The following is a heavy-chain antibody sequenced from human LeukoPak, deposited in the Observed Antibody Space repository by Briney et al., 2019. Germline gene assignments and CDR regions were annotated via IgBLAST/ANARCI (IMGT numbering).Heavy chain of an antibody. CDR1: GGSISSGSYY. D-gene: IGHD6-19*01. CDR2: IYTSGST. V-gene: IGHV4-61*02. J-gene: IGHJ5*02. CDR3: VRGRYSSGWYKDKNWFDP. Sequence: SETLSLTCTVSGGSISSGSYYWSWIRQPAGKGLEWIGRIYTSGSTNYNPSLKSRATISVDTSKNQFSLKLSSVTAADTAVYYCVRGRYSSGWYKDKNWFDPWGQGTPVTVSS.